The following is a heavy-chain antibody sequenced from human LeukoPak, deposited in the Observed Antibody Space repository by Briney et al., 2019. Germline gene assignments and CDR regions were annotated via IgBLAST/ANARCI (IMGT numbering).Heavy chain of an antibody. Sequence: PGGSLRLSCAASGFTFSSYSMNWVRQAPGKGLEWASSISSSSSYIYYADSVKGRFTISRDNAKNSLYLQMNSLRAEDTAVYYCARGWGSSAEYFQHWGQGTLVTVSS. CDR2: ISSSSSYI. CDR1: GFTFSSYS. V-gene: IGHV3-21*01. D-gene: IGHD7-27*01. J-gene: IGHJ1*01. CDR3: ARGWGSSAEYFQH.